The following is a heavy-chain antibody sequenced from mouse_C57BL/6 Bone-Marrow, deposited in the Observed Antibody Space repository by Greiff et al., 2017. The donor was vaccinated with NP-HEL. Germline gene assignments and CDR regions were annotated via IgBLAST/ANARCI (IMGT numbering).Heavy chain of an antibody. V-gene: IGHV1-47*01. CDR1: GYTFTTYP. Sequence: VQLQESGAELVKPGASVKMSCKASGYTFTTYPLEWMKQNHGKSLEWIGNFHPYNDDTKYNEKFKGKATLTVEKSSSTVYLELSRLTSDDSAVYYCARGAVYYGSLYYVDYWGQGTTLTVSS. CDR2: FHPYNDDT. J-gene: IGHJ2*01. CDR3: ARGAVYYGSLYYVDY. D-gene: IGHD1-1*01.